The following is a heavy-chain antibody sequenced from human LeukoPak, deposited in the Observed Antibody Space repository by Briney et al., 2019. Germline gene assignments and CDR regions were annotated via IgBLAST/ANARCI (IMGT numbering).Heavy chain of an antibody. V-gene: IGHV3-23*01. CDR3: TKVKAAAGTKHSGYFDY. D-gene: IGHD6-13*01. Sequence: GGSLRLSCAASGFTFSSYAMSWVRQAPGKGLEWVSAISGSGGSTYYADSVKGRFTISRDNSKNTLYLQMNSLRAEDTAVYYCTKVKAAAGTKHSGYFDYWGQGTLVTVSS. CDR1: GFTFSSYA. CDR2: ISGSGGST. J-gene: IGHJ4*02.